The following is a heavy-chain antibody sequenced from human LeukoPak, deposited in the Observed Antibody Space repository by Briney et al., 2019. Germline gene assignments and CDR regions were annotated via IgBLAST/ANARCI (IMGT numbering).Heavy chain of an antibody. CDR3: ARRYCSSTNCYSFDS. CDR1: GFTFSSYS. Sequence: GGSLRLSCAASGFTFSSYSMNWVRQAPGKGLEWVSYISSSSSTIYYADSVKGRFTISRDNAKNSLYLQMNSLRAEDTAVYYCARRYCSSTNCYSFDSWGQGTLVTVSS. CDR2: ISSSSSTI. V-gene: IGHV3-48*04. D-gene: IGHD2-2*01. J-gene: IGHJ4*02.